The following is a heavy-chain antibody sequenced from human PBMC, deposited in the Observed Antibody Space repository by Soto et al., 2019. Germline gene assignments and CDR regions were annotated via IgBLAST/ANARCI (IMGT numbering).Heavy chain of an antibody. CDR2: IGGSGASI. CDR1: GFPFSAFA. CDR3: VQRTGMAGNSWLPGY. Sequence: GGSLRLSCATSGFPFSAFAMNWVRHAPGKGLEWVSGIGGSGASIYYADSVKGRFTISRDNSKNQVVLAMTNMDPVDTATYYCVQRTGMAGNSWLPGYWGQGTLVTVSS. J-gene: IGHJ4*02. D-gene: IGHD6-13*01. V-gene: IGHV3-23*01.